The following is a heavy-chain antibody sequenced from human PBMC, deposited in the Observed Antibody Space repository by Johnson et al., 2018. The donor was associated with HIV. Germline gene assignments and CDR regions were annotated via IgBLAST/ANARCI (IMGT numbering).Heavy chain of an antibody. V-gene: IGHV3-30*14. D-gene: IGHD4-17*01. CDR2: ISYDGSNK. Sequence: QVQLVESGGGVVQPGRSLRLSCAASGFTFSSYAMHWVRQAPGKGLEWVAVISYDGSNKYYADSVKGRFTISRDNSKNTLYLQMNSLRAEDTAVYYCARGSWVLTGGDSDAFDIWGQGTMVTVSS. CDR1: GFTFSSYA. CDR3: ARGSWVLTGGDSDAFDI. J-gene: IGHJ3*02.